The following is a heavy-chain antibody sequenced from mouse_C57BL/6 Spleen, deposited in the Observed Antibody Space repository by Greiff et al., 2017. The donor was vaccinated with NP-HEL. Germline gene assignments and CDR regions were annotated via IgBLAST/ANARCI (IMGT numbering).Heavy chain of an antibody. D-gene: IGHD1-1*01. V-gene: IGHV5-17*01. J-gene: IGHJ2*01. CDR3: ARTGSSRYYFDY. Sequence: EVKLVESGGGLVKPGGSLKLSCAASGFTFSDYGMHWVRQAPEKGLEWVAYISSGSSTIYYVDTVKGRFTISRDNAKNTLFLQMTSLRSEDTAMYYCARTGSSRYYFDYWGQGTTLTVSS. CDR2: ISSGSSTI. CDR1: GFTFSDYG.